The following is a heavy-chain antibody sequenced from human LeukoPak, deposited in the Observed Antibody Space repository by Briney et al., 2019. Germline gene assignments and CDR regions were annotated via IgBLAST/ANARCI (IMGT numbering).Heavy chain of an antibody. CDR2: INPKSGGT. V-gene: IGHV1-2*02. CDR3: AKSYYDSSGYFSAFDF. Sequence: ASVKVSCKVSGYTLAELPMHWVRQAPGQGLEWMGWINPKSGGTRYAQKFQGRVTMTRDTSISTAYMELSSLRSDDTAVYYCAKSYYDSSGYFSAFDFWGQGTMVTVSS. D-gene: IGHD3-22*01. J-gene: IGHJ3*01. CDR1: GYTLAELP.